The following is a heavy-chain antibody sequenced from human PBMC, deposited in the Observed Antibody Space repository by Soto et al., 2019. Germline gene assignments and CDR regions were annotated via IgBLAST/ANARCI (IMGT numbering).Heavy chain of an antibody. CDR3: AKRSSSSTFDY. J-gene: IGHJ4*02. Sequence: EVQLLESGGGLVQPGESLRLSCAASGFTFSSYAMSWVRQAPGKGLEWVSVISGSDDSTYYTDSVKGRFTISRDNSKKTLYRQMNSLRDEDTAVYYCAKRSSSSTFDYWGQGTLVTVSS. CDR1: GFTFSSYA. CDR2: ISGSDDST. V-gene: IGHV3-23*01. D-gene: IGHD6-6*01.